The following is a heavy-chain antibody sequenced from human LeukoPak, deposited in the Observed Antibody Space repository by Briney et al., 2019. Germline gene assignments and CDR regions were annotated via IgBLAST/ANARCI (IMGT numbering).Heavy chain of an antibody. Sequence: NAGGSLRLSCAASGITVSSNYMSWVRQAPGKGLEWVGRIKSKTDGGTTDYAAPVKGRFTISRDDSKNTLYLQMNSLKTEDTAVYYCTTVLWAPKQWTFVYWGQGTLVTVSS. D-gene: IGHD6-19*01. CDR2: IKSKTDGGTT. CDR3: TTVLWAPKQWTFVY. J-gene: IGHJ4*02. CDR1: GITVSSNY. V-gene: IGHV3-15*01.